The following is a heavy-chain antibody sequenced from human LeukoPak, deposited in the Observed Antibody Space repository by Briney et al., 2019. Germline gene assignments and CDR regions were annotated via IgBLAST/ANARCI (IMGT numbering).Heavy chain of an antibody. CDR1: GFTFNNFA. Sequence: PGGSLRLSSAGSGFTFNNFAMSWVRQAPGKGFEWVSDINASGGNTYYTESVKGRFTVSRDNSKNTLYLEMNNLRGGDTAVYYCARDSKVGARYFFDFWGQGARVTVSS. V-gene: IGHV3-23*01. J-gene: IGHJ4*02. CDR2: INASGGNT. CDR3: ARDSKVGARYFFDF. D-gene: IGHD3-9*01.